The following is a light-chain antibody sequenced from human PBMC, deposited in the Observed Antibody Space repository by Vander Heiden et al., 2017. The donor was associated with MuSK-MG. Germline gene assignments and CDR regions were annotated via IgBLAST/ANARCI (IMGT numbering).Light chain of an antibody. CDR2: SNN. V-gene: IGLV1-44*01. CDR1: SSIIGCNT. CDR3: AAWDDSLNGWV. J-gene: IGLJ3*02. Sequence: QSVLTQPPSASGTPGQRVTTSCSGSSSIIGCNTVNWYQQLPGTAPKLLIYSNNQRPSGVPDRFSGSKSGTSASLAISGLQSEDEADYYCAAWDDSLNGWVFGGGTKLTVL.